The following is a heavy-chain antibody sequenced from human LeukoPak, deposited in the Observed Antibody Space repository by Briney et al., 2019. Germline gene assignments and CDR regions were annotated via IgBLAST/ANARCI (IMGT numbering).Heavy chain of an antibody. CDR2: ISSCGRT. V-gene: IGHV3-66*01. CDR1: GFTVSNNY. D-gene: IGHD6-13*01. J-gene: IGHJ4*02. CDR3: ARDGVGSSWTTLDS. Sequence: PGGSLRLSCAASGFTVSNNYMNWVRQAQRKGLEWVSVISSCGRTYSADSVKGRFTISRDNSKNTLYLQMSSLRVEDTAVYYCARDGVGSSWTTLDSWGQGTLVTVSS.